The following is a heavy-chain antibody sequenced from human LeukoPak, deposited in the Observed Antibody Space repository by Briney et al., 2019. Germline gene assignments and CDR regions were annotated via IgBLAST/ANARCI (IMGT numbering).Heavy chain of an antibody. CDR3: AKDLLGIAMAGTFDY. J-gene: IGHJ4*02. CDR2: ISGSGATT. D-gene: IGHD6-19*01. V-gene: IGHV3-23*01. CDR1: GFTFSNCA. Sequence: GGSLRLSCAASGFTFSNCAMSWVRQAPGKGLEWVSTISGSGATTHYADSVKGRFTISGDKSKNMLYLQMNSLRAEDTGVYYCAKDLLGIAMAGTFDYWGQGTLVTVSS.